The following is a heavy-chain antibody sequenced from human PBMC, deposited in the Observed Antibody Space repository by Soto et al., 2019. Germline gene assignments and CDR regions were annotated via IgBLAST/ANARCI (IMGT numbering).Heavy chain of an antibody. CDR2: IYYSGST. D-gene: IGHD3-3*01. Sequence: QVQLQESGPGLVKPSETLSLTCTVSGGSISSYYWSWIRQPPGKGLEWIGYIYYSGSTNYNPSLKSRVTISVDTSKNQFSLKLSSVTTADTAVYYCARARITIFGVVMALWYFDLWGPGTLVTVSS. J-gene: IGHJ2*01. CDR3: ARARITIFGVVMALWYFDL. V-gene: IGHV4-59*01. CDR1: GGSISSYY.